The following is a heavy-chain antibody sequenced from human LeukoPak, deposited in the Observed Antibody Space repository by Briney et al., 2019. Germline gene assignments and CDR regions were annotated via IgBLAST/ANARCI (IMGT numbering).Heavy chain of an antibody. CDR2: ISWNSGSI. Sequence: GGSLRLSCAASGFTFDDYAMHWVRQAPGKGLEWVSGISWNSGSIGYADSVKGRFTISRDNAKNSLYLQMNSLRAEDTAVYYCAKDRIAAADPRWFDPWGQGTLVTVSS. J-gene: IGHJ5*02. V-gene: IGHV3-9*01. CDR1: GFTFDDYA. D-gene: IGHD6-13*01. CDR3: AKDRIAAADPRWFDP.